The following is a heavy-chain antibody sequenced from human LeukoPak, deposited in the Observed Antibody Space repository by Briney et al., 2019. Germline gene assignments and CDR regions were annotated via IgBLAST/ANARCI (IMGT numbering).Heavy chain of an antibody. J-gene: IGHJ4*02. CDR3: AKEHSTGYYYFDY. CDR2: IRGSGDST. V-gene: IGHV3-23*01. D-gene: IGHD3-9*01. Sequence: GGSLRLSCAASGFTFSSYAMTWVRQAPGKGLEWVSAIRGSGDSTYYAGSVKGRFTISRDNSKNTLFLQMGSLRAEDTAVYYCAKEHSTGYYYFDYWGQGTLVTVSS. CDR1: GFTFSSYA.